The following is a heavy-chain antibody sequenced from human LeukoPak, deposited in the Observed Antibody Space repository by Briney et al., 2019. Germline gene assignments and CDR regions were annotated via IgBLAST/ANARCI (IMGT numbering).Heavy chain of an antibody. CDR3: ATRIPYTGYNN. V-gene: IGHV3-48*03. D-gene: IGHD5-12*01. Sequence: PGGSLRLSCTVPGATLTDYEIKCVRQAPGKGPEWVSYMNRRGDRIDHADSVKGRFTMSRDIATKSVFLQMTGLRVDDTAVYYCATRIPYTGYNNWGQGTLVTVSS. J-gene: IGHJ4*02. CDR1: GATLTDYE. CDR2: MNRRGDRI.